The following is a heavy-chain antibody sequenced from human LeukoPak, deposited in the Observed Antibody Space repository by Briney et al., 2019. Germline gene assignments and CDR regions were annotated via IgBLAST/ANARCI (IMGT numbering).Heavy chain of an antibody. CDR1: GFTFSDYY. J-gene: IGHJ4*02. CDR3: ARDGCSGGSCYGAFDY. V-gene: IGHV3-11*05. D-gene: IGHD2-15*01. CDR2: ISSSSSHT. Sequence: GGSLRLSCTAPGFTFSDYYMSWIRQAPGKGLEWASYISSSSSHTNYADSVKGRFTMSRDNAKESLYLQMNSLRVEDTAVYYCARDGCSGGSCYGAFDYWGQGTLVTVSS.